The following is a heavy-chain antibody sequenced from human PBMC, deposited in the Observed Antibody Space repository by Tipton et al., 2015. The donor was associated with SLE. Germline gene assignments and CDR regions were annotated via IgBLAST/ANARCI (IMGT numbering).Heavy chain of an antibody. J-gene: IGHJ4*02. CDR2: IKSKTDGGTT. D-gene: IGHD4-17*01. V-gene: IGHV3-15*01. CDR3: TTVDYGDYGGYFDY. Sequence: SLRLSCAASGFTFSNAWMSWVRQAPGKGPEWVGRIKSKTDGGTTHYAAPVKGRFTISRDDSKNTLYLQMNSLKTEDTAVYYGTTVDYGDYGGYFDYCGQGNLVSVSS. CDR1: GFTFSNAW.